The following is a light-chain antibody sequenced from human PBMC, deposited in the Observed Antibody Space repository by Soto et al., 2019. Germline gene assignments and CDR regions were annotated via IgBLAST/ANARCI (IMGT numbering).Light chain of an antibody. V-gene: IGLV2-14*01. CDR1: SSDVGGYNY. J-gene: IGLJ3*02. CDR3: SSYTRSSTRV. CDR2: EVS. Sequence: QSALTQPASVSGSPGQSITISCTGTSSDVGGYNYVSWYQQHPGKAPKLMMYEVSNRPSGVSNRFSGSKSGNTASLTISGLQAEDEAAYYCSSYTRSSTRVFGGGTKLTVL.